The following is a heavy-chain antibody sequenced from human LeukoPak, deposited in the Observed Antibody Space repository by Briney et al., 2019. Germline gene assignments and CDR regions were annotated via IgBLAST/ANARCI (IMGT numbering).Heavy chain of an antibody. CDR1: GFTFSSYG. J-gene: IGHJ4*02. CDR2: IRYDGSNK. V-gene: IGHV3-30*02. Sequence: GGSLRLSCAASGFTFSSYGMHWVRQAPGKGLEWVAVIRYDGSNKYYADSVKGRFTISRDNSKNTLYLQMNSLRAEDTAVYYCAGASRRYFDWLDNLDYWGQGTLVTVSS. CDR3: AGASRRYFDWLDNLDY. D-gene: IGHD3-9*01.